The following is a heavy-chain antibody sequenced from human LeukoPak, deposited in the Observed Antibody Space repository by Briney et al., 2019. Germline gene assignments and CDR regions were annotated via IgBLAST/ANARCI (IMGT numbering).Heavy chain of an antibody. Sequence: GGSLRLSCAASGFTFSSYAMHWVRQAPGKGPEWVAVISYDGSNKYYADSVKGGFTISRDNSKNTLYLQMNSLRAEDTAVYYCARDCGGSCGYFDYWGQGTLVTVSS. CDR2: ISYDGSNK. CDR1: GFTFSSYA. V-gene: IGHV3-30*04. CDR3: ARDCGGSCGYFDY. J-gene: IGHJ4*02. D-gene: IGHD2-15*01.